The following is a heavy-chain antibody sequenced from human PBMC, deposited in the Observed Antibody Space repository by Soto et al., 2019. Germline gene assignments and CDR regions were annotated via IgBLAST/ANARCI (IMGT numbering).Heavy chain of an antibody. Sequence: SETLSLTCTVSGDSITSSGSYWGWIRQPPGKGLEWIGSIYYNGSTYYNPSLKSRVTISVDRSKNQFSLKLSSVTAADTAVYYCARGRDYYGSGSSGMDVWGQGTTVTVSS. V-gene: IGHV4-39*07. CDR2: IYYNGST. J-gene: IGHJ6*02. CDR3: ARGRDYYGSGSSGMDV. CDR1: GDSITSSGSY. D-gene: IGHD3-10*01.